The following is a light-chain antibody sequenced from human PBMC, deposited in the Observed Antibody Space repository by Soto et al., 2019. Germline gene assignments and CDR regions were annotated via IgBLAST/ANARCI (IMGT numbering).Light chain of an antibody. Sequence: DIQMTQSPSSVSASVGDRVTITCRASQHINTWLAWYQQRPGKAPKLLIYAASSLQSGVPSRFSGRGPGTDFTLTISNLQPEDFSTYYCQQARNFPFAFGPANKVDIK. CDR1: QHINTW. CDR2: AAS. V-gene: IGKV1-12*01. J-gene: IGKJ3*01. CDR3: QQARNFPFA.